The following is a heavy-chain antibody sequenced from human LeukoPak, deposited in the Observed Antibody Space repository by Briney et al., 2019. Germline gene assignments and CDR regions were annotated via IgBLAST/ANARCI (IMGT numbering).Heavy chain of an antibody. D-gene: IGHD2-15*01. CDR3: ARATRIRGVDY. V-gene: IGHV4-59*01. J-gene: IGHJ4*02. Sequence: SETLSLSCTVSGGSISSYYWRWIRQPPGKGLEWIGYIYYSGSTNYNPSLKSRVTISVDTSKNQFSLKLSSVTAADTAVYYCARATRIRGVDYWGQGTLVTVSS. CDR2: IYYSGST. CDR1: GGSISSYY.